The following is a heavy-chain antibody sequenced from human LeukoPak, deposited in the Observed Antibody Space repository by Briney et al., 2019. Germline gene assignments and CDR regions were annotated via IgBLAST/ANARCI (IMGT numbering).Heavy chain of an antibody. V-gene: IGHV3-23*01. CDR2: ISGSGGST. J-gene: IGHJ5*02. D-gene: IGHD3-3*01. CDR3: AKSPFLEWGVWFDP. CDR1: GFTFSSHA. Sequence: GGSLRLSCAASGFTFSSHAMSWVRQAPGKGLEGVSAISGSGGSTYYADSVKGRFTISRDNSKNTLYLQMNSLRAEDTAVYYCAKSPFLEWGVWFDPWGQGTLVTVSS.